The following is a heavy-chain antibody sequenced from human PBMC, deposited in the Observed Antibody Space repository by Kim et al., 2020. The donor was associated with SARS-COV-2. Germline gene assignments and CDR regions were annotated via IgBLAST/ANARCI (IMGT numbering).Heavy chain of an antibody. CDR3: ARDEGSVVGATAFDY. J-gene: IGHJ4*02. V-gene: IGHV3-30*01. D-gene: IGHD1-26*01. Sequence: DSVTARFTIARENTKKTLYLQKNSLGDEDTAVYYCARDEGSVVGATAFDYWGQGTLVTVSS.